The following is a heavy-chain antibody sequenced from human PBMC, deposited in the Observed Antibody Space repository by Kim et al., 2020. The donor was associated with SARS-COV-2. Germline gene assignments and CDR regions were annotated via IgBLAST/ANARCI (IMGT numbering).Heavy chain of an antibody. V-gene: IGHV4-30-2*01. J-gene: IGHJ5*01. CDR3: ARGSHDFWSGYLLGWF. Sequence: SETLSLTCAVSGGSISSGGYSWSWIRQPPGKGLEWIGYIYHSGSTYYNPSLKSRVSISVDRSKNQFSLKLSSVTAADTAVYYCARGSHDFWSGYLLGWF. CDR1: GGSISSGGYS. CDR2: IYHSGST. D-gene: IGHD3-3*01.